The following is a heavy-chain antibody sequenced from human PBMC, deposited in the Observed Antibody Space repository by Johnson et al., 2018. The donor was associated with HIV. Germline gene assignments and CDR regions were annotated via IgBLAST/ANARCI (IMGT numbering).Heavy chain of an antibody. Sequence: QLVESGGGLVQPGRSLRLSCAASGFTFDDYAMHWVRQAPGKGLEWVSGNSWNSGSIAYADSVKGRFTISRDNAKNSLYVQMNSLRAEDTAVYYCAKDTYSHRLTVTESCFDIWGQGTMVTVSS. CDR2: NSWNSGSI. CDR1: GFTFDDYA. J-gene: IGHJ3*02. V-gene: IGHV3-9*01. D-gene: IGHD4-11*01. CDR3: AKDTYSHRLTVTESCFDI.